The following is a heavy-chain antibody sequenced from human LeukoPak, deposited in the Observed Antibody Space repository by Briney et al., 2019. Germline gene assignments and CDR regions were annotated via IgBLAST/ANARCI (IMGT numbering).Heavy chain of an antibody. CDR1: GFSFSKYG. CDR2: ISYDGSNQ. V-gene: IGHV3-30*18. J-gene: IGHJ3*02. D-gene: IGHD1-1*01. CDR3: AKDRADDNAFDI. Sequence: GGSLRLSCAASGFSFSKYGMHWIRQAPGKGLEWVAGISYDGSNQDYVDSVKGRFTISRDNSKNTLYLQMNSLRAEDTALYYCAKDRADDNAFDIWGQGTMVTVSS.